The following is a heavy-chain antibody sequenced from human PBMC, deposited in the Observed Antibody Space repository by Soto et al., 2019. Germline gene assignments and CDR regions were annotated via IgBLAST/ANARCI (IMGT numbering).Heavy chain of an antibody. Sequence: GESLKISCKGSGYSFTSYWIGWVRQMPGKGLEWMGIIYPGDSDTRYSPSFQGQVTISADKSISTAYLQWSSLKASDTAMYYCERRGIDYDSSGYYYYFDYWGQGTLVTVSS. V-gene: IGHV5-51*01. CDR3: ERRGIDYDSSGYYYYFDY. J-gene: IGHJ4*02. CDR2: IYPGDSDT. CDR1: GYSFTSYW. D-gene: IGHD3-22*01.